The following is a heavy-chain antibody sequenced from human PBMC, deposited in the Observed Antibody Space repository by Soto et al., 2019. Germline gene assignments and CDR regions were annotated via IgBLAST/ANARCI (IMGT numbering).Heavy chain of an antibody. J-gene: IGHJ4*02. Sequence: QVQLQESGPGLVKPSETLSLTCTVSGGSISSYYWSWIRQPPGKGLEWIGYIYSSGSTNYNPSLKSRVTISLDTSKNQFSLKLNSVTAADTAVYYCARWAGGPTRGFDYWGQGTLVTVSS. CDR1: GGSISSYY. CDR2: IYSSGST. CDR3: ARWAGGPTRGFDY. V-gene: IGHV4-59*01. D-gene: IGHD1-26*01.